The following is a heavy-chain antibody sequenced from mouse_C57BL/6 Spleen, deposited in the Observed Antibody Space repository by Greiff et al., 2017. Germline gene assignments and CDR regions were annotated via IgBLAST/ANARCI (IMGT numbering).Heavy chain of an antibody. D-gene: IGHD2-10*02. CDR1: GYTFTSYW. CDR3: ARISISESYAMDY. CDR2: IDPSDSET. J-gene: IGHJ4*01. Sequence: VKLQQPGAELVRPGSSVKLSCKASGYTFTSYWMHWVKQRPIQGLEWIGNIDPSDSETHYNQKFKDKATLTVYKSSSTAYMQLSSLTSEDSAVYYCARISISESYAMDYWGQGTSVTVSS. V-gene: IGHV1-52*01.